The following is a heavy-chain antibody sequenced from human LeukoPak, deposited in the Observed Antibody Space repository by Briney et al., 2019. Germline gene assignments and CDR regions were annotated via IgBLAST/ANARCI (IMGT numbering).Heavy chain of an antibody. V-gene: IGHV1-2*02. CDR2: INPNSGGT. Sequence: ASVKVSCKASGYTFTGYYMHWVRQAPGQGLEWMGWINPNSGGTNYAQKFQGRVTMTRDTSISTAYMELSRLRSDDTAVYYCARALVVPAKLLLGKGDAFDIWGQGTMVTVSS. CDR3: ARALVVPAKLLLGKGDAFDI. J-gene: IGHJ3*02. D-gene: IGHD2-2*01. CDR1: GYTFTGYY.